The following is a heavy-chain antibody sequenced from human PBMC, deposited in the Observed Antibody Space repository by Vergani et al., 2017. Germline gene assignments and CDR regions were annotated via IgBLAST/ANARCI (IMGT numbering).Heavy chain of an antibody. J-gene: IGHJ5*02. CDR2: IIPIFGTA. V-gene: IGHV1-69*01. Sequence: QVQLVQSGAEVKKPGASVKVSCKASGGTFSSYAISWVRQAPGQGLEWMGGIIPIFGTANYAQKFQGRVTITAGESTSTAYMELSSLSSEDTAVYYCARDPRGPDYYGSGSYYPYNWFDPWGQGTLVTVSS. D-gene: IGHD3-10*01. CDR3: ARDPRGPDYYGSGSYYPYNWFDP. CDR1: GGTFSSYA.